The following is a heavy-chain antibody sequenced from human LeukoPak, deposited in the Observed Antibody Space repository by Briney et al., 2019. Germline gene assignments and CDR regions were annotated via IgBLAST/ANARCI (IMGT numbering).Heavy chain of an antibody. V-gene: IGHV4-59*08. D-gene: IGHD2-15*01. CDR1: GGSISSYY. J-gene: IGHJ4*02. Sequence: SETLSLTCTVSGGSISSYYWSWIRQPPGKGLEWIGYIYYSGSTKYNPSLKSRVTISVDTSKNQFSLNLSSVTAADTAVYYCARRYCSGGSCYSAFDYWGQGTLVTVSS. CDR3: ARRYCSGGSCYSAFDY. CDR2: IYYSGST.